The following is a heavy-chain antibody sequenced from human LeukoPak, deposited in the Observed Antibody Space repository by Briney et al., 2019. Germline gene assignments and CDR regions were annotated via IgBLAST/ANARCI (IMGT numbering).Heavy chain of an antibody. CDR2: IYTSGST. CDR1: GGSINTYY. Sequence: SEPLSLTCTVSGGSINTYYWSWIRQPAGKGLEWIGRIYTSGSTDYNPSLKSRVTMSVDTSKNQFSLKLNSVTAADTAVYYCARERGLWPAYDYCMDVWGKGTMVTVSS. D-gene: IGHD3-16*01. V-gene: IGHV4-4*07. CDR3: ARERGLWPAYDYCMDV. J-gene: IGHJ6*03.